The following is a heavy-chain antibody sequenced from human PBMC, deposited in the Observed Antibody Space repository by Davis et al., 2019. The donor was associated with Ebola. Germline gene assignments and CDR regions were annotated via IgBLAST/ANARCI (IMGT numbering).Heavy chain of an antibody. D-gene: IGHD2-15*01. V-gene: IGHV4-59*08. CDR1: GGSISSYY. CDR3: ARSLYCSGGSCYEEYYFDY. CDR2: IYYSGST. Sequence: PSETLSLTCTVSGGSISSYYWSWIRQPPGKGLEWIGYIYYSGSTNYNPSLKSRVTISVDTSKNQFSLKLSSVTAADTAVYYCARSLYCSGGSCYEEYYFDYWGQGTLVTVSS. J-gene: IGHJ4*02.